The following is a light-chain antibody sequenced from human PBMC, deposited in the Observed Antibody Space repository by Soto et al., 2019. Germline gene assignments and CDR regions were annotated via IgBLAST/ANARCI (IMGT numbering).Light chain of an antibody. J-gene: IGKJ1*01. CDR3: QQYDWSLTWT. V-gene: IGKV3-20*01. CDR1: QSVSNNY. Sequence: EIVLTQSPGTLSLSPGERATLSCRASQSVSNNYLAWYQQKPGQAPRLLIYGASNRATGIPDRFSGSGSGTDFTLTISRLEPEDFAVYYCQQYDWSLTWTFGQGTKVDIK. CDR2: GAS.